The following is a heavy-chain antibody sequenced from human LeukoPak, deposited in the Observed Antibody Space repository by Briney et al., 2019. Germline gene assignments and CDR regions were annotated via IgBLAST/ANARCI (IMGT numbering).Heavy chain of an antibody. CDR3: ARGVRDIVVVVTGYYYYMDV. CDR1: GYTFTGYY. D-gene: IGHD2-15*01. Sequence: ASVKVSCKASGYTFTGYYMRWVRQAPGQGLEWMGWINPNSGGTNYAQKFQGRVTMTRDTSISTAYMELSRLRSDDTAVYYCARGVRDIVVVVTGYYYYMDVWGKGTTVTVSS. V-gene: IGHV1-2*02. J-gene: IGHJ6*03. CDR2: INPNSGGT.